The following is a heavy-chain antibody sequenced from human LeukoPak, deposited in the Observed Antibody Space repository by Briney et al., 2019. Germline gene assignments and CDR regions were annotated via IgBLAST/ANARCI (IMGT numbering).Heavy chain of an antibody. CDR3: ARDMAGTTGTGNDAFDI. CDR1: GGTFSSYA. V-gene: IGHV1-69*01. J-gene: IGHJ3*02. CDR2: IIPIFGTA. Sequence: SVEVSCKASGGTFSSYAISRVRQAPGQGLEWMGGIIPIFGTANYAQKFQGRVTITADESTSTAYMELSSLRSEDTAVYYCARDMAGTTGTGNDAFDIWGQGTMVTVSS. D-gene: IGHD1-1*01.